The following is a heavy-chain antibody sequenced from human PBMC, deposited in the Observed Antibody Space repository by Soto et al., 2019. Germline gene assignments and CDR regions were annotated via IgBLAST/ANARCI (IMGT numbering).Heavy chain of an antibody. Sequence: GASVKVFCKASGYTFASYGINWVRQAPGQGLEWMGWISGYNGNTKYAQKFRGRVTMTTDTSTSTAYMELRSLRSDDTALYYCARDGIAARPTPDYWGQGTLVTVSS. D-gene: IGHD6-6*01. CDR2: ISGYNGNT. V-gene: IGHV1-18*01. CDR3: ARDGIAARPTPDY. CDR1: GYTFASYG. J-gene: IGHJ4*02.